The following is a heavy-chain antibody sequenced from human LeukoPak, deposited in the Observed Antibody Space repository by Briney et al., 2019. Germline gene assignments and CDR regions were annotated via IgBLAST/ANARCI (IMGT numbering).Heavy chain of an antibody. V-gene: IGHV3-66*02. CDR3: ARATTVVTPPFDY. Sequence: GGSLRLSCAASGFTVSSNYMSWVRQAPGKGLEWVSVIYSGGSTYYADSVKGRFTISRDNSKNTLYLQMNSLRAEDTSVYYCARATTVVTPPFDYWGQGTLVTVSS. J-gene: IGHJ4*02. CDR2: IYSGGST. D-gene: IGHD4-23*01. CDR1: GFTVSSNY.